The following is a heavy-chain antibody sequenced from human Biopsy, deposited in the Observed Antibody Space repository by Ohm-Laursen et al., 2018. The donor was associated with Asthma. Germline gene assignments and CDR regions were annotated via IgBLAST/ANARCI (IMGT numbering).Heavy chain of an antibody. CDR3: ARVPTTLRYFDF. CDR1: GGSVSSGSYY. J-gene: IGHJ2*01. D-gene: IGHD2-15*01. Sequence: SDTLSLTCTVSGGSVSSGSYYWSWIRQPPGKGLAWVSYISYSGSTDYNPSLKSRLTISMDTSKNQFSLKLSSVTAADTAVYYCARVPTTLRYFDFWGRGTLVTVSS. CDR2: ISYSGST. V-gene: IGHV4-61*01.